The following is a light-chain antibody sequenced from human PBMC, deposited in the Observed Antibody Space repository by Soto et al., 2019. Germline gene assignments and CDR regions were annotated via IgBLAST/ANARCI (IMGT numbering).Light chain of an antibody. Sequence: EVVLTQSPGTLSLSPGARATLSCRASQSVSRSYVAWYQQRPGQPPMLLIYSTSRGATGIPDRFSGSGSGTACTITISRLEPADFAVYDYQQYDKSSYSFGQGTTLEIK. CDR2: STS. V-gene: IGKV3-20*01. CDR3: QQYDKSSYS. CDR1: QSVSRSY. J-gene: IGKJ2*03.